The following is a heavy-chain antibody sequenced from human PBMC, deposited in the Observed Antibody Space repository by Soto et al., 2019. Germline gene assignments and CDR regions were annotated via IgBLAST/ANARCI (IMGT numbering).Heavy chain of an antibody. CDR2: ISYDGSNK. CDR3: ARGNYGGNSELDY. J-gene: IGHJ4*02. Sequence: VQLVESGGGVVQPGRSLRLSCAASGFTFSSYAMHWVRQAPGKGLEWVAVISYDGSNKYYADSVKGRFTISRDNSKNTLYLQMNSLRAEDTAVYYCARGNYGGNSELDYWGQGTLVTVSS. V-gene: IGHV3-30-3*01. CDR1: GFTFSSYA. D-gene: IGHD4-17*01.